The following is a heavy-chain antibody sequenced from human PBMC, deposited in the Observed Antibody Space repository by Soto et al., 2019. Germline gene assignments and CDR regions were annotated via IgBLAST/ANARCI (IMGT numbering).Heavy chain of an antibody. V-gene: IGHV3-30*18. D-gene: IGHD6-13*01. J-gene: IGHJ4*02. CDR2: ISYDGSNK. CDR1: GFTFSSYG. CDR3: AKDRGSSSWAFDY. Sequence: PVGSLRLSCAASGFTFSSYGMHWVRQAPGKGLEWVAVISYDGSNKYYADSVKGRFTISRDNSKNTLYLQMNSLRAEDTAVYYCAKDRGSSSWAFDYWGQGTLVTVS.